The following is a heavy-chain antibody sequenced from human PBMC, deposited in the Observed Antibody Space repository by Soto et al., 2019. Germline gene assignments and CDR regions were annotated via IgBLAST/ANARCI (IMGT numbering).Heavy chain of an antibody. D-gene: IGHD1-26*01. CDR3: AKVKGSGSSGAFDI. V-gene: IGHV3-30*18. CDR1: GFTFSSYG. CDR2: ISYDGSNK. J-gene: IGHJ3*02. Sequence: GGSLRLSCAASGFTFSSYGMHWVRQAPGKGLEWVAVISYDGSNKYYADSVKGRFTISRDNSKNTLYLQMNSLRAEDTAVYYCAKVKGSGSSGAFDIWGQGTMVTVSS.